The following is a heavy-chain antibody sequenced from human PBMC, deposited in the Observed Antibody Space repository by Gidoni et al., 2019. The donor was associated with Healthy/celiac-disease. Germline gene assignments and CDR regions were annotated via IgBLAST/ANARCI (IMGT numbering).Heavy chain of an antibody. CDR2: IYYSGST. CDR1: GGSISSSSSY. V-gene: IGHV4-39*01. CDR3: ARRRPDYDFWSGYFPFDP. D-gene: IGHD3-3*01. Sequence: QLQLQESGPGLVKPSETLSLTCTVSGGSISSSSSYWGWIRQPPGKGLEWIGSIYYSGSTYYNPSLKSRVTISVDTSKNQFSLKLSSVTAADTAVYYCARRRPDYDFWSGYFPFDPWDQGTLVTVSS. J-gene: IGHJ5*02.